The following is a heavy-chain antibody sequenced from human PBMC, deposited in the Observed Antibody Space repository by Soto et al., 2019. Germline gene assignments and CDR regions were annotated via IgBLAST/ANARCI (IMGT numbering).Heavy chain of an antibody. CDR2: IIPIFGTA. J-gene: IGHJ3*02. V-gene: IGHV1-69*06. Sequence: QVQLVQSGAEVKKPGSSVKVSCKASGGTFSSYAISWVRQAPGQGLEWMGGIIPIFGTANYAQKFQGRVTITAEKSTSTAYMELSSLRSEDTAVYYCARRPRRDDSSGYYAFDIWGQGTMVTVSS. CDR3: ARRPRRDDSSGYYAFDI. D-gene: IGHD3-22*01. CDR1: GGTFSSYA.